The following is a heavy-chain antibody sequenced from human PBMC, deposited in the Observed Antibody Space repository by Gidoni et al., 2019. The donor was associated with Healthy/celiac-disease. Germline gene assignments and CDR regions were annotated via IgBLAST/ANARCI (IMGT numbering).Heavy chain of an antibody. CDR1: GFTFSSYS. V-gene: IGHV3-21*01. Sequence: EVQLVESGGGLVKPGGSLRLSCAASGFTFSSYSMNWVRQAPGKGLEWVSSISSSSSYIYYADSVKGRFTISRDNAKNSLYLQMNSLRAEDTAVYYCARDELTVTTYGGYWGQGTLVTVSS. CDR3: ARDELTVTTYGGY. J-gene: IGHJ4*02. CDR2: ISSSSSYI. D-gene: IGHD4-17*01.